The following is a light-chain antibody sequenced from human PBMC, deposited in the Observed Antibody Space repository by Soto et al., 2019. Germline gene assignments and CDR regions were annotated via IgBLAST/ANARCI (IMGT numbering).Light chain of an antibody. Sequence: EIVLTQSPGTLSLSPGERATLSCRASQSVSSNYLAWYQQKPGQAPRLLIYGASRRATGIPDRFSGSGSGTDFTLTIGRLEPEDFAVYYCQQYVTSPAFGQGTKVDIK. CDR2: GAS. J-gene: IGKJ1*01. V-gene: IGKV3-20*01. CDR3: QQYVTSPA. CDR1: QSVSSNY.